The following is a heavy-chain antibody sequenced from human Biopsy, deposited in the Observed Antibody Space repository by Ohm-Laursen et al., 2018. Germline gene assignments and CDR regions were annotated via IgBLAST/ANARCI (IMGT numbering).Heavy chain of an antibody. Sequence: SSVKVSCKASGGTFANYAISWVRQAPGQGLEWMGGIIPIFGTANYAQKFQGRVTITADESTSAAYMELSSLRSDDTAVYYCARDALGGGSYRFFYWGQGSLVTVSS. CDR3: ARDALGGGSYRFFY. D-gene: IGHD1-26*01. CDR2: IIPIFGTA. CDR1: GGTFANYA. J-gene: IGHJ4*02. V-gene: IGHV1-69*01.